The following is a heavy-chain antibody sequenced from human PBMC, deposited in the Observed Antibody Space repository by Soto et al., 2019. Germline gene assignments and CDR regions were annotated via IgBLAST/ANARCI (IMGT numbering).Heavy chain of an antibody. D-gene: IGHD3-22*01. CDR3: ARVRARTYYYDSSGSYGMDV. CDR1: GFTFSDYY. V-gene: IGHV3-11*06. Sequence: TGGSLRLSCAASGFTFSDYYMSWIRQAPGKGLEWVSYISSSSSYTNYADSVKGRFTISRDNAKNSLYLQMNSLRAEDTAVYYCARVRARTYYYDSSGSYGMDVWGQGTTVTVSS. CDR2: ISSSSSYT. J-gene: IGHJ6*02.